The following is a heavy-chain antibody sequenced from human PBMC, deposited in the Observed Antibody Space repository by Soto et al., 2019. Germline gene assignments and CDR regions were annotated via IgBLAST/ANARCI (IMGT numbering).Heavy chain of an antibody. CDR3: AGFLLRFWEWSPTGRDRYYYYYGMDV. CDR1: GGSISSGGYY. Sequence: SETLSLTCTVSGGSISSGGYYWSWIRQHPGKGLEWIGYIYYSGSTYYNPSLKSRVTISVDTSKNQFSLKLSSVTAADTAVYYCAGFLLRFWEWSPTGRDRYYYYYGMDVWGQGTTVTVSS. V-gene: IGHV4-31*03. D-gene: IGHD3-3*01. J-gene: IGHJ6*02. CDR2: IYYSGST.